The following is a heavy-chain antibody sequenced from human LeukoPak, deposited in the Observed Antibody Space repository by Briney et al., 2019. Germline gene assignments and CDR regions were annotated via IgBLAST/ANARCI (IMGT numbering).Heavy chain of an antibody. J-gene: IGHJ4*02. CDR2: ISSSGSTI. CDR3: ARDNYDSSGYYFD. CDR1: GFTFSSYE. V-gene: IGHV3-48*03. Sequence: GGSLRLSCAASGFTFSSYEMNWVRQAPGKGLEWVSYISSSGSTIYYADSVKGRFTISRDNAKNSLYLQMNSLRAEDTAVYYCARDNYDSSGYYFDWGQGALVTVSS. D-gene: IGHD3-22*01.